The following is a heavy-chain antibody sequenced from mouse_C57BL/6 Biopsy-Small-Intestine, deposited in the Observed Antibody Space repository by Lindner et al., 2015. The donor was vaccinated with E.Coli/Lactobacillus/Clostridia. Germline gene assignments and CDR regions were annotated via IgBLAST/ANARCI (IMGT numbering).Heavy chain of an antibody. V-gene: IGHV3-1*01. CDR1: GYSITSGYD. D-gene: IGHD1-1*01. Sequence: VQLQESGPGMVKPSQSPSLTCTVTGYSITSGYDWHWIRHFPGNKLEWMGYISYSGSTNYNPSLKSRISITHDTSKNHFFLKLNSVTTEDTATYYCARGYYGSTYGYYFDYWGQGTTLTVSS. CDR2: ISYSGST. CDR3: ARGYYGSTYGYYFDY. J-gene: IGHJ2*01.